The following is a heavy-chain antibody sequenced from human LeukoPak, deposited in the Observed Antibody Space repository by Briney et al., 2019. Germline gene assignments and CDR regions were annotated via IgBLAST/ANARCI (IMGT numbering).Heavy chain of an antibody. CDR2: IYYRGST. J-gene: IGHJ3*02. CDR3: ASQEAVAGTLSGNNNAFDI. Sequence: PSETLSLTCTVSGGTISSYYWSWIRQPPGKGLEWIGYIYYRGSTNYNPSLKSRVTISVDTSKNQFSLKLSSVTAADTAVYYCASQEAVAGTLSGNNNAFDIWGQGTMVTVSS. D-gene: IGHD6-19*01. V-gene: IGHV4-59*01. CDR1: GGTISSYY.